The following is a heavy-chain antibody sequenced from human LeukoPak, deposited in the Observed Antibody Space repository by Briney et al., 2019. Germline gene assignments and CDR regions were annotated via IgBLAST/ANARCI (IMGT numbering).Heavy chain of an antibody. V-gene: IGHV4-39*01. CDR1: GGSISSSSYY. CDR2: FYYSGST. Sequence: SETLSLTCTVSGGSISSSSYYWGWIRQPPGKGLEWIGNFYYSGSTYYNPSLKSRVTISVDTSRNQFSLKLSSVTAADTAVYYCAGSAYYDFWSGESFDYWGQGVLVTVSS. D-gene: IGHD3-3*01. CDR3: AGSAYYDFWSGESFDY. J-gene: IGHJ4*02.